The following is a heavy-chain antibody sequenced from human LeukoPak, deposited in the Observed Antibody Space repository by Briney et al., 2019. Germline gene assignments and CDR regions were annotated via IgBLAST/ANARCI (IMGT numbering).Heavy chain of an antibody. J-gene: IGHJ3*02. D-gene: IGHD3-10*01. CDR1: GFTFSTYS. V-gene: IGHV3-21*01. CDR3: ARGRSITLLRGVAMSDGFDI. Sequence: GGSLRLACAASGFTFSTYSMNWVRQAPGKGLEWVSFIDTSASYKYYGESMKGRFTISRDNAKKSLYLQMNGLRADDTAVYYCARGRSITLLRGVAMSDGFDIWGQGTMVTVSP. CDR2: IDTSASYK.